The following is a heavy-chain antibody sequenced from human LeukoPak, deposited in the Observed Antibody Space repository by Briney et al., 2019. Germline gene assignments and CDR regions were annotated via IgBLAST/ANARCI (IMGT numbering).Heavy chain of an antibody. D-gene: IGHD1-26*01. Sequence: GGSLRLSCAASGFTFSSYSMDWVRQAPGKGLEWVSSISSTSIYIFYADSVKGRFTISRDNAKNSLYVQMNSLRVEDTAVYYCARDLVGRRRGAFDIWGQGTMVTVSS. V-gene: IGHV3-21*04. CDR1: GFTFSSYS. J-gene: IGHJ3*02. CDR2: ISSTSIYI. CDR3: ARDLVGRRRGAFDI.